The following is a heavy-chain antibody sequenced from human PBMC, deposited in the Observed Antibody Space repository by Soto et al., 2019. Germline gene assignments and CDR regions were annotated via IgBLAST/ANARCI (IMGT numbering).Heavy chain of an antibody. CDR2: ISSSGSTI. CDR3: ARGRLEDIRFLEWADTQDTYYYYGMDV. Sequence: PGGSLRLSCAASGFTFSDYYMSWIRQAPGKGLEWVSYISSSGSTICYADSVKGRFTISRDNAKNSLYLQMNSLRAEDTAVYYCARGRLEDIRFLEWADTQDTYYYYGMDVWGQGTTVTVSS. D-gene: IGHD3-3*01. V-gene: IGHV3-11*01. J-gene: IGHJ6*02. CDR1: GFTFSDYY.